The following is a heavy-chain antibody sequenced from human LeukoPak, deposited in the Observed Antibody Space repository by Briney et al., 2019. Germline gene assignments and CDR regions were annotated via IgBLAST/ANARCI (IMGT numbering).Heavy chain of an antibody. V-gene: IGHV1-69*05. CDR2: IIPIFGTA. Sequence: SVKVSCKATGGTFSSYAISWVRQAPGQGLEWMGGIIPIFGTANYAQKFQGRVTITTDESTSTAYMELSSLRSEDTAVYYCATPTRGAFDIWGQGTMVTVSS. CDR1: GGTFSSYA. D-gene: IGHD5-24*01. CDR3: ATPTRGAFDI. J-gene: IGHJ3*02.